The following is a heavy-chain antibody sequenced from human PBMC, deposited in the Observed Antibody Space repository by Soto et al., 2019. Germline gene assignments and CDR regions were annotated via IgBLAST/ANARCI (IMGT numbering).Heavy chain of an antibody. D-gene: IGHD2-21*02. CDR2: IIPVFGET. J-gene: IGHJ4*02. CDR1: GCTFSSYA. CDR3: ATDPDCGGDCLDY. Sequence: SVKVSWTASGCTFSSYAISWVRQSPVQGLEWMGGIIPVFGETIYAQKFQGRVTMTEDTSTDTAYMELSSLRSEDTAVYYCATDPDCGGDCLDYWGQGTLDTVSS. V-gene: IGHV1-69*06.